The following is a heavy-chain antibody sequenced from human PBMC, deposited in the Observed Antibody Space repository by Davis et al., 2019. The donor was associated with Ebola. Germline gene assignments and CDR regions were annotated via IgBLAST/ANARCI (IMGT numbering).Heavy chain of an antibody. J-gene: IGHJ3*02. Sequence: SLKISCAASGFTFDDYAMHWVRQVPGKGLEWVSGINWDSSSRVYVDSVKGRFTISRDNAKNSLSLQMNSLRTEDTALYYCAKAPFLEGAFDIWGQGTMVTVSS. D-gene: IGHD2/OR15-2a*01. CDR2: INWDSSSR. CDR1: GFTFDDYA. CDR3: AKAPFLEGAFDI. V-gene: IGHV3-9*01.